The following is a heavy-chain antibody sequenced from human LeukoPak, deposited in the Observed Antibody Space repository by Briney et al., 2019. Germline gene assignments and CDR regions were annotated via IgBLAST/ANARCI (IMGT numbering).Heavy chain of an antibody. CDR3: AKDMGGYYDSSGYPYDY. J-gene: IGHJ4*02. D-gene: IGHD3-22*01. Sequence: VQPGRSLRLSCAASGFTFDDYAMHWVRQAPGKGLEWVSGISWNSGSIGYADSVKGRFTISRDNAKNSLYLQMNSLRAEDTALYYCAKDMGGYYDSSGYPYDYWGQGTLVTVSS. CDR1: GFTFDDYA. CDR2: ISWNSGSI. V-gene: IGHV3-9*01.